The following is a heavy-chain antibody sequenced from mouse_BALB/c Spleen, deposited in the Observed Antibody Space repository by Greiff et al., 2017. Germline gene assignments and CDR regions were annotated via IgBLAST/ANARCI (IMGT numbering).Heavy chain of an antibody. J-gene: IGHJ2*01. CDR2: IRLKSNNYAT. CDR1: GFTFSNYW. CDR3: TVTGTGYFDY. D-gene: IGHD4-1*01. V-gene: IGHV6-6*02. Sequence: EVKLEESGGGLVQPGGSMKLSCVASGFTFSNYWMNWVRQSPEKGLEWVAEIRLKSNNYATHYAESVKGRFTISRDDSKSSVYLQMNNLRAEDTGIYYCTVTGTGYFDYWGQGTTLTVSS.